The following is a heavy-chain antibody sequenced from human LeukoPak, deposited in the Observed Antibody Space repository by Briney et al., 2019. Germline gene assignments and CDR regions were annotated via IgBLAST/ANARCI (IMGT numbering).Heavy chain of an antibody. CDR1: GGSISSYY. CDR3: ARGYYDSSGYFTIDAFDI. J-gene: IGHJ3*02. Sequence: SETLSLTCTVSGGSISSYYWSWIRQPAGKGLEWIGRIYTSGSTNYNPSLKSRVTMSVDTSKNQFSLKLSSVTAADTAVYYCARGYYDSSGYFTIDAFDIWGQGTMVTVSS. D-gene: IGHD3-22*01. V-gene: IGHV4-4*07. CDR2: IYTSGST.